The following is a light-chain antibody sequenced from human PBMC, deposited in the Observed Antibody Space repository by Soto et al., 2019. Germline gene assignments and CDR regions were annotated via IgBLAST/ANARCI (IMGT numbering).Light chain of an antibody. J-gene: IGKJ2*01. CDR3: QQYGGSPMYT. V-gene: IGKV3-20*01. CDR1: QSLSSNY. Sequence: EIVLTQSPGTLSLSPGERATLSCRASQSLSSNYLAWYQQKPGQAPRLLIYGASNRATGVPDRFSGSGSGTDFTLTISRLELEDFAVYSCQQYGGSPMYTFGQGTKLEIK. CDR2: GAS.